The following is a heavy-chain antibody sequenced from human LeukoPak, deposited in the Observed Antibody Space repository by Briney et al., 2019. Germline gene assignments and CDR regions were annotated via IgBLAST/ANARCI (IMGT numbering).Heavy chain of an antibody. D-gene: IGHD3-22*01. CDR3: ARDQSMIVPEDAFDI. Sequence: PSETLSLTCTVSGGSISSYYWGWIRQPPGKGLEWIGSIYYSGSTYYNPSLKSRVTISVDTSKNQFSLKLSSVTAADTAVYYCARDQSMIVPEDAFDIWGQGTMVTVSS. J-gene: IGHJ3*02. CDR1: GGSISSYY. CDR2: IYYSGST. V-gene: IGHV4-39*07.